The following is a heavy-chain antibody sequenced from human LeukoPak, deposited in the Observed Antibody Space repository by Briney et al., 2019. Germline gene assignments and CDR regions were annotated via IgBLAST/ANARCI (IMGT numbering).Heavy chain of an antibody. Sequence: GSVKVSCKASGYTFTSYDINWVRQATGQGLEWMGWMNPNSGNTGYAQKFQGRVTMTRNTSISTAYMELSSQRSEDTAVYYCARDPYYYDSSGYYVDYYYYGMDVWGQGTTVTVSS. CDR1: GYTFTSYD. D-gene: IGHD3-22*01. CDR3: ARDPYYYDSSGYYVDYYYYGMDV. V-gene: IGHV1-8*01. CDR2: MNPNSGNT. J-gene: IGHJ6*02.